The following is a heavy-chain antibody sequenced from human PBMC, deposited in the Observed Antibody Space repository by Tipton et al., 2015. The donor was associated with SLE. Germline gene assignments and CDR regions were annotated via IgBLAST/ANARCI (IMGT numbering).Heavy chain of an antibody. Sequence: TLSLTCTVSGASISRGGYYWSWIRQHPGKGLEWIGHIYYTGSTNYNPSLQSRVTISVDTSKNQFSLNLSSVTAADTAVYYCAREGSTYGSFDPWGQGTRVTVSS. CDR3: AREGSTYGSFDP. D-gene: IGHD5-18*01. CDR1: GASISRGGYY. J-gene: IGHJ5*02. CDR2: IYYTGST. V-gene: IGHV4-31*03.